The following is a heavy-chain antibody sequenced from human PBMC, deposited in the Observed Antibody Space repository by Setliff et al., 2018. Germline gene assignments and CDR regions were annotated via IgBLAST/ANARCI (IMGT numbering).Heavy chain of an antibody. CDR3: ARSPANGGHDAFDI. J-gene: IGHJ3*02. Sequence: PGESLKISCAASGFTFSSYSMHWVRQTPGKGLEWVSSISPDSYYIYYADSIKGRFTISRDNAKSSLYLQMNSLRAEDTAVFYCARSPANGGHDAFDIWGQGTMVTVSS. CDR1: GFTFSSYS. D-gene: IGHD6-25*01. CDR2: ISPDSYYI. V-gene: IGHV3-21*03.